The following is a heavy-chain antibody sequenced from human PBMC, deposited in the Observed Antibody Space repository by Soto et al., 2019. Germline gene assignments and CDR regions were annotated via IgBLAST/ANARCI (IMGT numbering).Heavy chain of an antibody. D-gene: IGHD3-16*01. J-gene: IGHJ5*02. CDR2: ISTSSSYI. V-gene: IGHV3-21*01. CDR3: ARVGDGHQVLRYNWFDP. Sequence: GGSLRLSCVASGFTFSSYSMNWVRQAPGKGLEWVSSISTSSSYIYYADSVKGRFTISRDNAKNSLYLQMNSLRAEDTAVYYCARVGDGHQVLRYNWFDPWGQGTLVTVSS. CDR1: GFTFSSYS.